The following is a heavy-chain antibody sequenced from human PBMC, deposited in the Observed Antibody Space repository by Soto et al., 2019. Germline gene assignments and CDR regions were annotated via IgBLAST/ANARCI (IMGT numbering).Heavy chain of an antibody. CDR1: GDSISTFY. CDR3: ARGRTVRNYADDSSDYFYFFDY. D-gene: IGHD3-22*01. V-gene: IGHV4-59*01. Sequence: SETLSLTXPVSGDSISTFYWGWMRQSPGKELEWIGYVYYTRSTNYNPSLKSRVTISVDRSKNQFSLKLTSANAADTAVYYCARGRTVRNYADDSSDYFYFFDYWGQGTQVTVSS. CDR2: VYYTRST. J-gene: IGHJ4*02.